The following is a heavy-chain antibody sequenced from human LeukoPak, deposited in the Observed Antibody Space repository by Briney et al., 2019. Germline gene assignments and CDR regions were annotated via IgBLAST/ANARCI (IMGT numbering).Heavy chain of an antibody. J-gene: IGHJ4*02. CDR3: ARTRSYYDFSGYFDH. V-gene: IGHV5-51*01. D-gene: IGHD3-22*01. CDR1: GYSFTSYW. CDR2: IYPDDSDT. Sequence: GESLKISCKGSGYSFTSYWIAWVRQMPGKGLEYMGIIYPDDSDTRYSPFFEGQVTISADESFRTAYLRWSSLKASDTAMYYCARTRSYYDFSGYFDHWGQGTLVTVSS.